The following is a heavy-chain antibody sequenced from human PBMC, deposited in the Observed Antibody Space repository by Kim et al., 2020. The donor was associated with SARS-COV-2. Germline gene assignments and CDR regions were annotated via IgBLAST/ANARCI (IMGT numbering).Heavy chain of an antibody. Sequence: SETLSLTCTVSGGSISSGSYYWSWIRQPAGKGLEWIGRTYTSGSTNYNLYLKSRVTISVDTSKNQFSLKLISVTAADTAVYYCARGNPYYDFWSGDTHNWFDPWGQGTLVTVSS. CDR1: GGSISSGSYY. V-gene: IGHV4-61*02. J-gene: IGHJ5*02. CDR3: ARGNPYYDFWSGDTHNWFDP. D-gene: IGHD3-3*01. CDR2: TYTSGST.